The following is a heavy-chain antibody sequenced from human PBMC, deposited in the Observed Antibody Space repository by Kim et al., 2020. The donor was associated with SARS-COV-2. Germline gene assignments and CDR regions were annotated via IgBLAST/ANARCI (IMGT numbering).Heavy chain of an antibody. CDR3: ARGAVEMAYYYYSMDV. Sequence: VKGRFTIYRDNSKNTLYLQMGSLRAEDMAVYYCARGAVEMAYYYYSMDVWGQGTTVTVSS. J-gene: IGHJ6*02. V-gene: IGHV3-64*01. D-gene: IGHD2-15*01.